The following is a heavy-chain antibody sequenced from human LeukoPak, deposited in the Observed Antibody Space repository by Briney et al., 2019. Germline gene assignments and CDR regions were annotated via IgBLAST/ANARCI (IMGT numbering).Heavy chain of an antibody. CDR1: GFPFDDYA. CDR3: AKDITYSSGWPEADYYYGMDV. V-gene: IGHV3-9*01. D-gene: IGHD6-19*01. CDR2: ISLNSGSI. Sequence: PGGSLRLSCAASGFPFDDYAMHWVRQAPGKGLEWVSGISLNSGSIGYADSVKGRFTISRDNAKNSLCLQMNSLRAEDTALYYCAKDITYSSGWPEADYYYGMDVWGQGTTVTVCS. J-gene: IGHJ6*02.